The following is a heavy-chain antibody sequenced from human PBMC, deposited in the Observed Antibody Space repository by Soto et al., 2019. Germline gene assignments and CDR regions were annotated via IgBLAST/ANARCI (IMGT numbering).Heavy chain of an antibody. CDR2: ISGGGSST. D-gene: IGHD5-18*01. CDR1: GFTVSSNY. Sequence: GGSLRLSCAASGFTVSSNYMSWVRQAPGKGLEWVSAISGGGSSTFYADSVKGRFVISRDNSKNTVHLQLDSLRAEDTAVYYCARVGGYSYFPNYFDYWGQGTLVTVSS. CDR3: ARVGGYSYFPNYFDY. V-gene: IGHV3-23*01. J-gene: IGHJ4*02.